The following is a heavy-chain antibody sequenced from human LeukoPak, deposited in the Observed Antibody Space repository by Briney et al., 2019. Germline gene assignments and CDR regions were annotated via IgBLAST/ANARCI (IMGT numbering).Heavy chain of an antibody. CDR3: ARADGSGEF. CDR1: GGTFSSYA. CDR2: IIPILGIA. J-gene: IGHJ4*02. Sequence: GASVKVSCKASGGTFSSYAISWVRQAPGQGLEWMGRIIPILGIANYAQKFQGRVTITADKSTSTAHMELSSLRSEDTAVYYCARADGSGEFWGQGTLVTVSS. V-gene: IGHV1-69*04. D-gene: IGHD3-10*01.